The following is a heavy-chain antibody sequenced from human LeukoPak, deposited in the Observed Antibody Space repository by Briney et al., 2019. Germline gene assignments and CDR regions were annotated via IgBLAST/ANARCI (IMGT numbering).Heavy chain of an antibody. CDR2: ISSSSSTI. V-gene: IGHV3-48*04. D-gene: IGHD3-22*01. CDR1: GFTFSSYS. Sequence: GGSLRLSCAASGFTFSSYSMNWVRQAPGKGLEWVSYISSSSSTIYYADSVKGRFTISRDNAKNSLYLQMNSLRAEDTAVYYCARDAFFRYYYDSSGSGEWGQGTLVTVSS. J-gene: IGHJ4*02. CDR3: ARDAFFRYYYDSSGSGE.